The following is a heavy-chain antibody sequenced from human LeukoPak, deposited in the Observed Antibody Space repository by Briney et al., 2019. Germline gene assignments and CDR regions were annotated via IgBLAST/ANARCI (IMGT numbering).Heavy chain of an antibody. D-gene: IGHD3-22*01. CDR3: AKDISAWFDFCFDY. V-gene: IGHV3-9*01. J-gene: IGHJ4*02. Sequence: GGSLRLSCAASGFSFNDYAMHWVRQAPGKGLEWVSGISWNSGSIGYADSVKGRFTISRDNAKNSLYLQMNSLRAEDTALYYCAKDISAWFDFCFDYWGQGTLVTVSS. CDR1: GFSFNDYA. CDR2: ISWNSGSI.